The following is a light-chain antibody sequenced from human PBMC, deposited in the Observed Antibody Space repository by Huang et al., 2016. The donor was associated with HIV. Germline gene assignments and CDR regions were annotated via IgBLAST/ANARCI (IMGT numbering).Light chain of an antibody. Sequence: EIVLTQSPATLSLSPGERATLSCRASQLVSSYLAWYQQKPGQAPRLLIYDASNRATGIPARFSGSGSGTDFTLTISSLEPEDFAVYYCQQRSNWPRTFGQGTKVEIK. CDR3: QQRSNWPRT. CDR1: QLVSSY. V-gene: IGKV3-11*01. CDR2: DAS. J-gene: IGKJ1*01.